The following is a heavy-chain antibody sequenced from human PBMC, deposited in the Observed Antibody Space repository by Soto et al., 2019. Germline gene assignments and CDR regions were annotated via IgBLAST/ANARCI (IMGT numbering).Heavy chain of an antibody. CDR2: IIPIFGTA. V-gene: IGHV1-69*06. CDR1: GGTFSSYA. D-gene: IGHD2-15*01. Sequence: ASVKVSCKASGGTFSSYAISWVRQAPGQGLEWMGGIIPIFGTANYAQKFQGRVTITADKPTSTAYMELSSLRSEDTAVYYCARDKQVAGYGMDVWGQGTTVTVSS. CDR3: ARDKQVAGYGMDV. J-gene: IGHJ6*02.